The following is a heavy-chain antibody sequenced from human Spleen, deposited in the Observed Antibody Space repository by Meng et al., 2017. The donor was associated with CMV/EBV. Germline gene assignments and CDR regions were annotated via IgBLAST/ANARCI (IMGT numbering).Heavy chain of an antibody. V-gene: IGHV4-59*01. CDR3: ARDDSEGFDV. CDR2: VYYNGRA. Sequence: SLTCTVSVDSISNYFWNWIRQTPGKGLEWIGHVYYNGRANYNPSLESRVSISLDSSKNQFSLNLRSVTAADTAVYYCARDDSEGFDVWGQGALVTVSS. J-gene: IGHJ4*02. CDR1: VDSISNYF. D-gene: IGHD2-21*02.